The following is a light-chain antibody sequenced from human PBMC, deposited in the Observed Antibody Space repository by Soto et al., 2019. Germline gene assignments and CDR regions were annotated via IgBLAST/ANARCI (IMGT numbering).Light chain of an antibody. J-gene: IGKJ4*01. CDR3: QHFGSSPLT. Sequence: EIVLTQSPGTLSLSPGERATLSCRASQSLSSTYLAWYQQKPGQAPRLLIYGASSRATGIPDRFSGNGSGTDFTLTISRLEPEDFAVYYCQHFGSSPLTFGGGTKVDIK. CDR1: QSLSSTY. V-gene: IGKV3-20*01. CDR2: GAS.